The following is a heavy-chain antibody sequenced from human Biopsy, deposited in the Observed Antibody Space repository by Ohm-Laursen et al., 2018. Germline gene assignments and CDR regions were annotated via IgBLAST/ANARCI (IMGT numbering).Heavy chain of an antibody. J-gene: IGHJ4*02. CDR3: ARNTGWYGDLYYFDY. Sequence: GASVKVSCKASGYSFTSYYMHWVRQAPGQGLERMGMINPSGSTTSYPQIFQGRVTMTRDTSKSTVYMELSSLRSADTAVYLCARNTGWYGDLYYFDYWGQGTLVTVSS. V-gene: IGHV1-46*01. CDR1: GYSFTSYY. CDR2: INPSGSTT. D-gene: IGHD6-19*01.